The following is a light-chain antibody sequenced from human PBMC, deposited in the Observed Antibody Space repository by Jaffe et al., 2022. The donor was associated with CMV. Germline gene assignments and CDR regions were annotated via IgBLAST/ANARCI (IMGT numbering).Light chain of an antibody. V-gene: IGKV3-20*01. CDR2: GAF. J-gene: IGKJ2*01. CDR3: QQSGSSGT. Sequence: EIVLTQSPGTLSLSPGERATLSCRASQSVSSSYLAWYQQKPGQAPRLLIYGAFSRATGIPDRFSGSGSGTDFTLTISRLEPEDFAVYYCQQSGSSGTFGQGTKLDIK. CDR1: QSVSSSY.